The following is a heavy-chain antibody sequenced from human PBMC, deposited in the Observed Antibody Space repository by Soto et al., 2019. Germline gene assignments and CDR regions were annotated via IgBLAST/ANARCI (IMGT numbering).Heavy chain of an antibody. CDR1: GYPFTSYD. D-gene: IGHD3-10*01. Sequence: ASVQASCKASGYPFTSYDINWVRQAAGQGLEWMGWMNPNSGNTGYAQKFQGRVTMTRNTSISTAYMELSSLRSEDTAVYYCALYGSGNYYYGMDGWGQGTTVTVSS. CDR2: MNPNSGNT. V-gene: IGHV1-8*01. CDR3: ALYGSGNYYYGMDG. J-gene: IGHJ6*02.